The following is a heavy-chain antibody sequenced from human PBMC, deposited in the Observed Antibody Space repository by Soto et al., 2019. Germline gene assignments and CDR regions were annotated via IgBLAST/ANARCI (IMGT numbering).Heavy chain of an antibody. V-gene: IGHV3-30-3*01. CDR1: GFTFSSYG. CDR3: ARDGDIVVADTTYQYYYGMDG. CDR2: ISYDGSNK. Sequence: GGSLRLSFAASGFTFSSYGMPWVRQAPGKGLEWVGVISYDGSNKCYADSVKGRFTISRDNSKNTLYVQMNILRAEDTAVYYCARDGDIVVADTTYQYYYGMDGRGQGTTVTVAS. D-gene: IGHD2-15*01. J-gene: IGHJ6*01.